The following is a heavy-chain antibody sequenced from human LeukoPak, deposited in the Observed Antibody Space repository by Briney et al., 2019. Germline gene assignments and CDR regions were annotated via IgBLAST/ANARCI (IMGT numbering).Heavy chain of an antibody. CDR3: ARDGSGYDFWSGYYPFDY. J-gene: IGHJ4*02. CDR2: INPNSGGT. Sequence: ASVKVSCKASGYTFTGYYMHWVRQAPGQGLEWMGWINPNSGGTNYAQKFQGRVTMTRDTSISTVYMELSRLRSDDTAVYYCARDGSGYDFWSGYYPFDYWGQGTLVTVSS. V-gene: IGHV1-2*02. D-gene: IGHD3-3*01. CDR1: GYTFTGYY.